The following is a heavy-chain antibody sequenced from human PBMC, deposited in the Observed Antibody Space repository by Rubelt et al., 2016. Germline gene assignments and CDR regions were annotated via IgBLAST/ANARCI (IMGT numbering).Heavy chain of an antibody. V-gene: IGHV4-34*01. CDR2: YNLIGST. Sequence: QVQLQQWGAGLLRPSETLSLTCAVYGGSFSGYYWSWIRQPPGKGLDWIGEYNLIGSTNYNPSLKSRGTISVDTSKNQFSLKLSSVTAADTAVYYCARGLSSGPLDWGQGTLVTVSS. D-gene: IGHD3-22*01. CDR3: ARGLSSGPLD. J-gene: IGHJ4*02. CDR1: GGSFSGYY.